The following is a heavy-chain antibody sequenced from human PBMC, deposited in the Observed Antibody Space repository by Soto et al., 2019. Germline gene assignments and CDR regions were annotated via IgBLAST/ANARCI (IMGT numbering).Heavy chain of an antibody. CDR1: GFTFDDYA. CDR2: ISWNSGSI. Sequence: PGGSLRLFCAASGFTFDDYAMHWVRQAPGKGLEWVSGISWNSGSIGYADSVKGRFTISRDNAKNSLYLQMNSLRAEDTALYYCAKDRLRGDDFDYWGQGTLVTVSS. D-gene: IGHD2-21*01. J-gene: IGHJ4*02. V-gene: IGHV3-9*01. CDR3: AKDRLRGDDFDY.